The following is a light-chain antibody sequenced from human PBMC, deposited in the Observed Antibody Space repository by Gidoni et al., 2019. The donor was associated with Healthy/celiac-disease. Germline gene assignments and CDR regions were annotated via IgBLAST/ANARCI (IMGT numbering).Light chain of an antibody. CDR1: SSNIGSNT. J-gene: IGLJ3*02. Sequence: QSVLTQPPSASGTPGQRVTISWSGSSSNIGSNTVNWYQPLPGTAPKLLIYSNNQRPSGVPVRFSGSKSGTSASLSISVLQSEDEADYYCAAWDDSLNAHWVFGGGTKLTVL. CDR2: SNN. V-gene: IGLV1-44*01. CDR3: AAWDDSLNAHWV.